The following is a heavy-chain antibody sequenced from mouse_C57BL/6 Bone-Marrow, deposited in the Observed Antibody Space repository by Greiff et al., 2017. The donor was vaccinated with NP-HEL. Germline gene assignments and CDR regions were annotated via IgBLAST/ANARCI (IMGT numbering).Heavy chain of an antibody. CDR3: ARESTGSLDY. J-gene: IGHJ2*01. D-gene: IGHD4-1*02. Sequence: VKLQQSGAELARPGASVKMSCKASGYTFTSYTMHWVKQRPGQGLEWIGYINPSSGYTKYNQKFKDKATLTADKSSSTAYMQLSSLTSEDSAVYYCARESTGSLDYWGQGTTLTVSS. V-gene: IGHV1-4*01. CDR1: GYTFTSYT. CDR2: INPSSGYT.